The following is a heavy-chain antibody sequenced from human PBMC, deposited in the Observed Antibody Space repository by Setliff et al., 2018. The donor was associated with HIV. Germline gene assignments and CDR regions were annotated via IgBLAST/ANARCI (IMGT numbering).Heavy chain of an antibody. J-gene: IGHJ5*02. V-gene: IGHV1-3*01. CDR1: GYTFTNFA. D-gene: IGHD3-22*01. Sequence: GASVKVSCKASGYTFTNFAIHWVRQAPGQRLEWMGWIIADNGDTQYSQKFRDRVTITRDTSADTVYMELSSLRSEDTAVYYCARDRCDSVKCYLYNWFDPWGQGTLVTVSS. CDR2: IIADNGDT. CDR3: ARDRCDSVKCYLYNWFDP.